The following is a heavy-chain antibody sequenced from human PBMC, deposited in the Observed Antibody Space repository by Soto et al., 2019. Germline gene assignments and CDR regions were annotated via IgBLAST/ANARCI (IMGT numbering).Heavy chain of an antibody. Sequence: QVQLVESGGGVVQPGRSLRLSCAASGFTFSSYGMHWVRQAPGKGLEWVAVISYDGSNKYYADSVKGRFTISRDNSKNTLYLQMNSLRAEDTAVYYCAKDWERSSGWYYWGQGTLVTVSS. J-gene: IGHJ4*02. CDR2: ISYDGSNK. CDR1: GFTFSSYG. CDR3: AKDWERSSGWYY. D-gene: IGHD6-19*01. V-gene: IGHV3-30*18.